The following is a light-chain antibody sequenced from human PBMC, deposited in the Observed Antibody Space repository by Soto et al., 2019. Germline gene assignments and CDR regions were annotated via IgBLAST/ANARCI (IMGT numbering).Light chain of an antibody. J-gene: IGKJ5*01. CDR2: GAS. CDR3: QQYGSSPPTT. V-gene: IGKV3-20*01. Sequence: EIVLTPSPGTLSLSPGERATLSFSASQSVSSSYLAWYQQKPGQAPRLLIYGASSRATGIPDRFSGSGSGTDFTLTISRQEPEDFAVYYCQQYGSSPPTTFGQGTRLEI. CDR1: QSVSSSY.